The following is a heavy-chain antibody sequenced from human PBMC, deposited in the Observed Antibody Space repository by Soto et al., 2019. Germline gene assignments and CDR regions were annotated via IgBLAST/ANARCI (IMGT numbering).Heavy chain of an antibody. V-gene: IGHV4-59*11. D-gene: IGHD3-10*01. Sequence: SETLSLTCTVSGGSIHNHYWSWVRQPPGKGLEWIGDINYSGKTNYNPSLKSRVTMSVDTSKNQFSLKLTSVTAADTAVYYCARGPSRFSQYWGLGTLVTVSS. J-gene: IGHJ1*01. CDR1: GGSIHNHY. CDR2: INYSGKT. CDR3: ARGPSRFSQY.